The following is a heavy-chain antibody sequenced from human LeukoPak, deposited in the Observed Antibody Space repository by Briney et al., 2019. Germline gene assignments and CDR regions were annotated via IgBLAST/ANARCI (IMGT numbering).Heavy chain of an antibody. CDR3: ARDGSSWSQRNYYYYGMDV. CDR2: IKQDGSEK. J-gene: IGHJ6*02. Sequence: PGGSLRLSCAASGFTFSSYWMSWVRQAPGKGLEWVANIKQDGSEKYYVDSVKGRFTISRDNAKNSLYLQMNSLRAEDTAVYYCARDGSSWSQRNYYYYGMDVWGQGTTVTVSS. V-gene: IGHV3-7*05. CDR1: GFTFSSYW. D-gene: IGHD6-13*01.